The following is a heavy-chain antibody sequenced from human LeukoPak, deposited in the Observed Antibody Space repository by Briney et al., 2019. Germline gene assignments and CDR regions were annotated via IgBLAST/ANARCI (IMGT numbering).Heavy chain of an antibody. V-gene: IGHV3-7*03. D-gene: IGHD3-10*02. CDR3: TRENYVPDS. Sequence: GGSLRLSCAASGFTFNNHWMSWVRQAPGKGLEWVANIRHDGSDKKYVDSVKGRFTISRDDARNSLFLQMNGLRADDAAVYYCTRENYVPDSWGQGTLVTVSS. J-gene: IGHJ5*02. CDR2: IRHDGSDK. CDR1: GFTFNNHW.